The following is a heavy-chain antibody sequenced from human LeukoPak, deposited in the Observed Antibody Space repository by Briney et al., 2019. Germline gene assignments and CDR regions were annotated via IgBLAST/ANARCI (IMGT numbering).Heavy chain of an antibody. D-gene: IGHD2-21*02. CDR2: IKPSGSEK. Sequence: GGSLRLSCEGSGFTFSNYWMTWVRQAPEKGLEWVANIKPSGSEKHYADSVEGRFTISRDNAKNSLYLQMNSMRAEDTAVYYCARDLDTYVVLTAYDTFDIWGQGTMVTVSS. J-gene: IGHJ3*02. CDR3: ARDLDTYVVLTAYDTFDI. CDR1: GFTFSNYW. V-gene: IGHV3-7*01.